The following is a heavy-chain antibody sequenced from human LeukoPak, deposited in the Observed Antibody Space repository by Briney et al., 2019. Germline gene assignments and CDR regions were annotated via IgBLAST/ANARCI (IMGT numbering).Heavy chain of an antibody. D-gene: IGHD5-12*01. CDR3: ARGSPSGYVGY. J-gene: IGHJ4*02. V-gene: IGHV1-46*01. Sequence: ASVKVSCKASGYTFTSYYMHWVRQAPGQGLEWMGIINPSGGSTSYAQKFQGRVTMTRDTSTSTAYMEPSSLRSEDTAVYYCARGSPSGYVGYWGQGTLVTVSS. CDR1: GYTFTSYY. CDR2: INPSGGST.